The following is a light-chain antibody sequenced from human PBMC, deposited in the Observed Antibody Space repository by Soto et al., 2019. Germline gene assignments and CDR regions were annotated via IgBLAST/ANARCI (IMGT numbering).Light chain of an antibody. CDR1: QSISSY. CDR3: QQYRTFPIT. CDR2: AAS. J-gene: IGKJ5*01. Sequence: DIQMTQSPSSLSASVGDRVTITCRASQSISSYLNWYQQKPGKAPKLLIYAASSLQSGVPSRFSGSGSGTHFTFTINSLQPEDVGTYYCQQYRTFPITFGQGTRLELK. V-gene: IGKV1-39*01.